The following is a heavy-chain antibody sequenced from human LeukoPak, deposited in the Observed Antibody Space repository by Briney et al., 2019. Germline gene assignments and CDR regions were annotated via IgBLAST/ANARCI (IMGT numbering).Heavy chain of an antibody. Sequence: GGSLRLSCVASGVTLSNYAMSWVRQAPGKGLEWVSGISGSGDNTYYADSVKGRFTISRDNSKNTLYVQVNSLGTEDTAAYYCAKGSYYDSSGSFYFDYWGQGTLVTVSS. D-gene: IGHD3-22*01. J-gene: IGHJ4*02. V-gene: IGHV3-23*01. CDR3: AKGSYYDSSGSFYFDY. CDR2: ISGSGDNT. CDR1: GVTLSNYA.